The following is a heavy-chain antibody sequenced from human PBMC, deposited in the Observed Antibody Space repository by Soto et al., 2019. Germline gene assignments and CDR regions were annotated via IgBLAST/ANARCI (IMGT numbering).Heavy chain of an antibody. Sequence: PSETLSLTCTVSGGSISSGDYYWSWIRQPPGKGLEWIGYIYCSGSTYYNPSLKSRVTISVDTSKNQFSLKLSSVTAADTAVYYCARDRGGGYCSSTSCERFFDYWGQGTLVTVSS. CDR1: GGSISSGDYY. CDR2: IYCSGST. D-gene: IGHD2-2*01. V-gene: IGHV4-30-4*01. J-gene: IGHJ4*02. CDR3: ARDRGGGYCSSTSCERFFDY.